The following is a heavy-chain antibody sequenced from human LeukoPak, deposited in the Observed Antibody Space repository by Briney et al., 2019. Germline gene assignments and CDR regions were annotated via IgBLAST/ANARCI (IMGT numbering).Heavy chain of an antibody. CDR2: IYSGST. Sequence: PGGSLRLPCAASGFTVNSNYMSWVRQAPGKGLEWVSAIYSGSTYYADSVKGRFTMSRDNSKNTVYLQMNSLRAEDTAVYYCARLMSLSGYSYYGMDVWGQGTTVTVSS. CDR3: ARLMSLSGYSYYGMDV. D-gene: IGHD2-15*01. V-gene: IGHV3-53*01. J-gene: IGHJ6*02. CDR1: GFTVNSNY.